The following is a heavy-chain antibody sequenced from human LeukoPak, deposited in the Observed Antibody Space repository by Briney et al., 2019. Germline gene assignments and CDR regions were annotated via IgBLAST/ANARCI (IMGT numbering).Heavy chain of an antibody. CDR2: MIPIFGTA. CDR3: ARVGGNYYDSSGYYGIDAFDI. V-gene: IGHV1-69*05. CDR1: GGTFSSYA. J-gene: IGHJ3*02. Sequence: SVKVSCKASGGTFSSYAISWVRQAPGQGLEWMGGMIPIFGTANYAQKFQGRVTITTDESTSTAYMELSSLRSEDTAVYYCARVGGNYYDSSGYYGIDAFDIWGQGTMVTVSS. D-gene: IGHD3-22*01.